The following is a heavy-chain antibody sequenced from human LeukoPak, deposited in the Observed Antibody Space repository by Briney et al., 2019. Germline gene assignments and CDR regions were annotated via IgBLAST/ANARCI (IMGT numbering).Heavy chain of an antibody. Sequence: ASVKVSCKASGYTFTGYYMHWVRQAPGQGLEWMGWINPNSGGTNYAQKFQGRVTMTRDTSISTAYMELSRLRSDDTAVYYCARAGGGTVYYYMDVWGKGTTVTVSS. D-gene: IGHD3-16*01. V-gene: IGHV1-2*02. CDR1: GYTFTGYY. CDR3: ARAGGGTVYYYMDV. CDR2: INPNSGGT. J-gene: IGHJ6*03.